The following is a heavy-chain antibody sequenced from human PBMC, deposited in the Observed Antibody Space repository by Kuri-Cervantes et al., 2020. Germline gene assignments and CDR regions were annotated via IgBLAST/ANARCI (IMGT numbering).Heavy chain of an antibody. CDR1: GFTFSSYA. CDR3: AKAANYDILTGYFPR. V-gene: IGHV3-21*04. J-gene: IGHJ4*02. D-gene: IGHD3-9*01. Sequence: GGSLRLSCAASGFTFSSYAMHWVRQAPGKGLEWVSSISSTSAYIYYADSVKGRFTISRDNAKNSMYLQMNSLRPEDTALYFCAKAANYDILTGYFPRWGQGTLVTVSS. CDR2: ISSTSAYI.